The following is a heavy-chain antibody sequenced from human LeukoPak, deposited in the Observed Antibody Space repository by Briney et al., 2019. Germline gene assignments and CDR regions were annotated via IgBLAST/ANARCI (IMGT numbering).Heavy chain of an antibody. D-gene: IGHD1-14*01. CDR3: ARGYKFSGDY. Sequence: PGGSLRLSWAASGFSFSTYWMSWVRQAPGKGLEWVANIHQDGNEKYYVDSVKGRFTISRDNAKNSLYVQMSRLRAEDTDVYCSARGYKFSGDYWARGPLVSVSS. CDR2: IHQDGNEK. J-gene: IGHJ4*02. CDR1: GFSFSTYW. V-gene: IGHV3-7*04.